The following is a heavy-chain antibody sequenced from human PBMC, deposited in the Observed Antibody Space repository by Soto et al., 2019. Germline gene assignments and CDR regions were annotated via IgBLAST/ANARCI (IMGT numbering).Heavy chain of an antibody. CDR2: ISNDGSEK. CDR3: ARDSGEQLVRRGFYYYYMDV. D-gene: IGHD6-6*01. CDR1: GFIFSSYG. V-gene: IGHV3-30*03. Sequence: WGSLRLSCAASGFIFSSYGMHWVRQAPGKGLEWVALISNDGSEKYYADSVKGRLTISRDNSKNTLYLQMNSLKDEDTAVYYCARDSGEQLVRRGFYYYYMDVWGKGTTVTVSS. J-gene: IGHJ6*03.